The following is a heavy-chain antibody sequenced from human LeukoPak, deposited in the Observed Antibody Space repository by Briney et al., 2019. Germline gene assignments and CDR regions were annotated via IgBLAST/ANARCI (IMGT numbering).Heavy chain of an antibody. Sequence: ASVKVSCKASGYTFTGYYMHWVRQAPGQGLEWMGWINPNSGGTNYAQKFQGRVTMTRDTSISTAYMELSRLRSDDTAVYYSAGLGYCSSTSCYASNFDYWGQGTLVTVSS. V-gene: IGHV1-2*02. D-gene: IGHD2-2*01. CDR2: INPNSGGT. CDR3: AGLGYCSSTSCYASNFDY. J-gene: IGHJ4*02. CDR1: GYTFTGYY.